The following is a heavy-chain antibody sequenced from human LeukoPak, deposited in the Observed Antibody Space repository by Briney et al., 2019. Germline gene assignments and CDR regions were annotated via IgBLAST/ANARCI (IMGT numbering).Heavy chain of an antibody. CDR3: ARGWFEWELLFDY. D-gene: IGHD1-26*01. CDR2: VYSDDTT. Sequence: GGSLRLPCAASGFTVNSNYMNWVRQAPGKGLEWVSVVYSDDTTYYADSVKGRFTISRDNSKNTLYLQMNNLRAEDTAVYYCARGWFEWELLFDYWGQGTLVTVSS. V-gene: IGHV3-53*01. J-gene: IGHJ4*02. CDR1: GFTVNSNY.